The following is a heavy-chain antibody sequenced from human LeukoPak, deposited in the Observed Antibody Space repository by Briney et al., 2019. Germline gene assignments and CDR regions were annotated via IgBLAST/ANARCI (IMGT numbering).Heavy chain of an antibody. V-gene: IGHV3-30*03. CDR1: GFTFSSYG. D-gene: IGHD5-12*01. CDR3: ATSNPLSGYDFY. Sequence: RSLRLSCAASGFTFSSYGMHWVRQAPGKGLEWVAVISYDGSNKYYADSVKGRFTISRDNSKNTLYLQMNSLRAEDTAVYYCATSNPLSGYDFYWGQGTLVTVSS. J-gene: IGHJ4*02. CDR2: ISYDGSNK.